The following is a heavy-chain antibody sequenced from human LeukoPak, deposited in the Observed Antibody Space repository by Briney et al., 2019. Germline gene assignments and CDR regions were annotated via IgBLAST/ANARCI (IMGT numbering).Heavy chain of an antibody. CDR1: GVSIRSFY. V-gene: IGHV4-59*08. D-gene: IGHD5/OR15-5a*01. Sequence: SETLSLTCAVSGVSIRSFYWSWFRQPPGKGLEWIGYINDSGRTNYNPSLKSRVTISRDTSRNHFSLRLSSVTAADTAVYYCARLLFGLRYFDHWGQGTPVTVSS. J-gene: IGHJ4*02. CDR2: INDSGRT. CDR3: ARLLFGLRYFDH.